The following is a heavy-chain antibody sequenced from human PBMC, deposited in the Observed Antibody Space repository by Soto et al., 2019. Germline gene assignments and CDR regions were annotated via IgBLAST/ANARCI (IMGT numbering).Heavy chain of an antibody. V-gene: IGHV2-5*02. CDR1: GFSLSTSGVG. CDR2: LYWDDDK. J-gene: IGHJ4*02. D-gene: IGHD7-27*01. Sequence: QITLKESGPTLVKPTQTLTLTCTFSGFSLSTSGVGVGWIRQPPGKALEWLAFLYWDDDKRYSPSLKSRLTITKDTSKNQLRLTMTNMDPVDTATYYCARTSVNWGSRGLVDYWGQGTLVTVAS. CDR3: ARTSVNWGSRGLVDY.